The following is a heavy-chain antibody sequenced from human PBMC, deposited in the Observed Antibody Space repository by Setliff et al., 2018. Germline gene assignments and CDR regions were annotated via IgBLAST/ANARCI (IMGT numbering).Heavy chain of an antibody. J-gene: IGHJ3*02. CDR3: ARGGNPPYDAFDI. V-gene: IGHV1-69*16. CDR2: IIPILGIA. D-gene: IGHD2-15*01. CDR1: GGTFSSYT. Sequence: GASVKVSCKASGGTFSSYTISWVRQAPGQGLEWMGRIIPILGIANYAQKFQGRVTITTDESTSTAYMELSSLRSEDTAVYYCARGGNPPYDAFDIWGQGTMVTVSS.